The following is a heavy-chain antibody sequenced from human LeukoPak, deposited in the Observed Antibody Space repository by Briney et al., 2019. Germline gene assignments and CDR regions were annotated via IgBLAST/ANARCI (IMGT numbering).Heavy chain of an antibody. V-gene: IGHV3-33*01. D-gene: IGHD2-2*01. CDR2: IWYDGSNK. Sequence: LRFPCAASGCTLSVFVTHGVGSATNKGLEWVAVIWYDGSNKYYADSVKGRFTISRDNSKNTLYLQMNSLRAEDTAVYYCARELVVPAAMPVDSDDYYGMDVWGQGTTVTVSS. J-gene: IGHJ6*02. CDR3: ARELVVPAAMPVDSDDYYGMDV. CDR1: GCTLSVFV.